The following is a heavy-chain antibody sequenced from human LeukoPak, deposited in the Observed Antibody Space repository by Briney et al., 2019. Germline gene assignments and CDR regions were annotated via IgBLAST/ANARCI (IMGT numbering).Heavy chain of an antibody. D-gene: IGHD2-2*01. Sequence: SETLSLTCAVYGGSFSGYYWSWIRQPPGKGLEWIGEINHSGSTNYNPSLKSRVTISVDTSKNQFSLKLSSVTAADTAVYYCARGGYCSSTSCYRYYFDYWGQGTLVTVSS. V-gene: IGHV4-34*01. CDR3: ARGGYCSSTSCYRYYFDY. J-gene: IGHJ4*02. CDR1: GGSFSGYY. CDR2: INHSGST.